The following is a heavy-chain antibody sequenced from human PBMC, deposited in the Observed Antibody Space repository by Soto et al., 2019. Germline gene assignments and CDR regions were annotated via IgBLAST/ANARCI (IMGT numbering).Heavy chain of an antibody. J-gene: IGHJ4*02. D-gene: IGHD3-10*01. Sequence: ASVKVSFKASGYTFTSYGISWVRQAPGQGLEWMGWISAYNGNTNYAQKLQGRVTMTTDTSTSTAYMELRSLRSDDTAVYYCARSKRLWFGELLESDYWGQGTLVTVSS. CDR2: ISAYNGNT. CDR3: ARSKRLWFGELLESDY. CDR1: GYTFTSYG. V-gene: IGHV1-18*01.